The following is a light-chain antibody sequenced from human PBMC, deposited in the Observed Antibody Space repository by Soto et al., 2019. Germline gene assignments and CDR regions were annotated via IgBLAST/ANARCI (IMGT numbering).Light chain of an antibody. J-gene: IGKJ1*01. CDR1: QTVSSSY. V-gene: IGKV3-20*01. CDR2: GAS. CDR3: QQYPQPYGSSPPSWT. Sequence: ETVLTQSPGTLSLSPGERATLSCRASQTVSSSYLAWYQQKPGQAPRLLIYGASSRATGIPDRFSGSGSGTDFTLTISTLEPEDFPMSFCQQYPQPYGSSPPSWTFGQGTSVEIK.